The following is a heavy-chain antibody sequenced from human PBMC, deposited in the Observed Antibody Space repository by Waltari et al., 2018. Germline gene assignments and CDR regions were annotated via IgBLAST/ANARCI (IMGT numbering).Heavy chain of an antibody. CDR2: INAGKGNT. CDR1: GYTFTTYA. CDR3: ARSKIAAAVDF. V-gene: IGHV1-3*01. D-gene: IGHD6-13*01. Sequence: QVQLVQSGAEVRKPGASVKVSCEASGYTFTTYAIHWVRQAPGQRLEWKGWINAGKGNTKYSQKSQGRVTITRDTSASTAYMELSSLTSEDTAIYYCARSKIAAAVDFWGQGTLVTVSS. J-gene: IGHJ4*02.